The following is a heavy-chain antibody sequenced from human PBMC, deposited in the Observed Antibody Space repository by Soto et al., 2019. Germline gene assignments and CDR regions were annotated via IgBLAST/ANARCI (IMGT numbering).Heavy chain of an antibody. V-gene: IGHV3-74*01. CDR2: TTSDGTTT. CDR1: GFTFGNYW. J-gene: IGHJ4*02. Sequence: PGGSLRLSXAVSGFTFGNYWMHGVRQAPGKGLEGASRTTSDGTTTNYADSVKGRFTVSRDNAKNTLYLQMNSLRAEDTAMYYCARAEVDYWGPGTLVTVS. CDR3: ARAEVDY.